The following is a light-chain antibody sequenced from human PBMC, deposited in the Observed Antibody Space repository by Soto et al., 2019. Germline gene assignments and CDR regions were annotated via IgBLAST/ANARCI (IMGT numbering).Light chain of an antibody. CDR1: QSLRSRY. V-gene: IGKV3-20*01. Sequence: EIVLTQSPGTLSLSPGERATLSCRASQSLRSRYLAWYQQKPGQAPRLLIYGASSRATGIPDRFSGSGSGTDFSLTISRLEPEDYAVYYCQQYGSSWTFGQGTKVDIK. CDR3: QQYGSSWT. J-gene: IGKJ1*01. CDR2: GAS.